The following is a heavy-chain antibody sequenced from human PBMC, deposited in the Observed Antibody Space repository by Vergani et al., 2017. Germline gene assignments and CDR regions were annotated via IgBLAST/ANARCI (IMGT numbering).Heavy chain of an antibody. V-gene: IGHV4-39*07. CDR2: IYYSGST. CDR1: GGSISSSSYY. D-gene: IGHD3/OR15-3a*01. J-gene: IGHJ6*01. Sequence: QLQLQESGPGLVKPSETLSLTCTVSGGSISSSSYYWGWIRQPPGKGLEWIGSIYYSGSTYYNPSLKSRVTISVDTSENQFSLKLNSVTAADTAMYYCARMGSYDEGDDFRIGFVDAWG. CDR3: ARMGSYDEGDDFRIGFVDA.